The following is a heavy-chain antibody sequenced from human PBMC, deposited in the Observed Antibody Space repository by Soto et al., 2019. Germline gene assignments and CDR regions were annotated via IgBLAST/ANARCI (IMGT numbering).Heavy chain of an antibody. CDR1: GFTLRTYG. D-gene: IGHD6-19*01. J-gene: IGHJ6*01. Sequence: VGSLRLSCAASGFTLRTYGMHWVRQAPGKGLEWVAVVLYDGSKKYYADSVKGRFTVSRDNSKNTLYLQMNSLRAEDTAVYYCARPLEQWQLGFGMDVWGQGSPVT. CDR3: ARPLEQWQLGFGMDV. V-gene: IGHV3-33*01. CDR2: VLYDGSKK.